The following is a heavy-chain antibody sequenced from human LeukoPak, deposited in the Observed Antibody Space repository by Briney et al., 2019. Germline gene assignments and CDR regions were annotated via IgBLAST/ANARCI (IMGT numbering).Heavy chain of an antibody. CDR1: GFTFSSYA. V-gene: IGHV3-23*01. CDR2: ISGSGGST. D-gene: IGHD3-22*01. J-gene: IGHJ4*02. Sequence: GGSLRLSCAASGFTFSSYAMSWVRQAPGKGLEWVSAISGSGGSTYYADSVKGRFTISRDNSKNTLYLQMNSLRAEGTAVYYLAKDLAPLYYDSSGYIDYWGQGTLVTVSS. CDR3: AKDLAPLYYDSSGYIDY.